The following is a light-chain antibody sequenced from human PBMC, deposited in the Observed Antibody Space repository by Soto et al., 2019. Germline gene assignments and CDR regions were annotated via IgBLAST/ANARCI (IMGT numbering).Light chain of an antibody. CDR1: SSDVGSYNL. V-gene: IGLV2-23*02. CDR2: EVS. Sequence: QSALTQPASVSGSPGKSITISCTGTSSDVGSYNLVSWYQQHPGKAPKLMIYEVSKRPSGVSNRFSGSKSGSTASLTISSLQAEDEADYYCSSYAVSSTYVFGTGTKLTVL. J-gene: IGLJ1*01. CDR3: SSYAVSSTYV.